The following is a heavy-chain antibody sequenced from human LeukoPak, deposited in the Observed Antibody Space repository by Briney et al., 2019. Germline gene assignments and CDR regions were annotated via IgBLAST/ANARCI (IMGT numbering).Heavy chain of an antibody. CDR3: ATSSLRFLEWLPRPKDYYYGMDV. D-gene: IGHD3-3*01. J-gene: IGHJ6*02. CDR2: IYYSGST. V-gene: IGHV4-39*01. Sequence: SETLSLTCTVSGGSISSSSYYWGWIRQPPGKGLEWIGSIYYSGSTYYNPSLKSRVTISVDTSKNQFSLKLSSVTAADTAVYYCATSSLRFLEWLPRPKDYYYGMDVWGQGTTVTVSS. CDR1: GGSISSSSYY.